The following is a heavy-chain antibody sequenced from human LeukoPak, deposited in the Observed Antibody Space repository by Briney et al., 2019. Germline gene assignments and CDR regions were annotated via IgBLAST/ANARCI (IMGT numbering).Heavy chain of an antibody. J-gene: IGHJ4*02. CDR3: AREGSMTARPFVSIDY. V-gene: IGHV4-4*07. D-gene: IGHD6-6*01. Sequence: SETLSLTCTGSGGSISSYYWSWVRQPAWKGLEWIGRIHTSGSTDYNPSLESRVTMSVDTSKNQFSLKLSSVTAADTAVYYCAREGSMTARPFVSIDYWGQGTLVTVSS. CDR1: GGSISSYY. CDR2: IHTSGST.